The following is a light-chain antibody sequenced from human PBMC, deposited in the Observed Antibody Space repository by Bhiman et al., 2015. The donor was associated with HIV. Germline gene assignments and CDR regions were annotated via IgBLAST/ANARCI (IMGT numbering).Light chain of an antibody. CDR2: DLS. Sequence: QSALTQPASVSGSPGQSITISCTGTSSDVGGYNYVSWYQQHPGKAPKLMIYDLSKRPSGIPDRFSGSKSGTSGTLDVTGLQTGDEAEYYCATWDSDLSIEVFGTGTKLTVL. CDR3: ATWDSDLSIEV. V-gene: IGLV2-14*01. CDR1: SSDVGGYNY. J-gene: IGLJ1*01.